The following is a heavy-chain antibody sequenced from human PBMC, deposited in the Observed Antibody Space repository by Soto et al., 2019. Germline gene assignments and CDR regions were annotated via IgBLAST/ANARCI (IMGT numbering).Heavy chain of an antibody. D-gene: IGHD6-19*01. CDR2: IYYSGST. J-gene: IGHJ1*01. CDR3: ARHGIAVAGTEYFQH. V-gene: IGHV4-39*01. Sequence: SETLSLTCTVSGGSISSSSYYWGWIRQPPGKGLEWIGSIYYSGSTYYNPSLKSRVTISVDTSKNQFSLKLSSVTAADTAVYYCARHGIAVAGTEYFQHWGQGTLVTVSS. CDR1: GGSISSSSYY.